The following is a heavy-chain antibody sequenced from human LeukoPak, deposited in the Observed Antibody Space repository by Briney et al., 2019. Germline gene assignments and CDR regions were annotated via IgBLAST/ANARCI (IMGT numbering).Heavy chain of an antibody. CDR1: GGSISSSSYY. D-gene: IGHD1-26*01. Sequence: ETLSLTCTVSGGSISSSSYYWGWIRQPPGKGLEWIGTIYYSGSTYYNPSLKSRVTISVDTSKNQFSLKLSSVTAADTAVYYCARQGSGNYLPPVNYWGQGTLVTVSS. CDR2: IYYSGST. V-gene: IGHV4-39*01. J-gene: IGHJ4*02. CDR3: ARQGSGNYLPPVNY.